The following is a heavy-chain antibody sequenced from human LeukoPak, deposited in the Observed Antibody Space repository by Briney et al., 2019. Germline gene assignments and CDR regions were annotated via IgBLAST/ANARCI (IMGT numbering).Heavy chain of an antibody. J-gene: IGHJ4*02. Sequence: GASVKVSCKASGYTFTGYYMHWVRQAPGQGLEWMGWINPKSGATKYGQKFQRRVTINRDKPITTTYMELRSLKSDDTAVYFCARGASLTYYYDTYGYYFFDYWGQGSLVTVSS. CDR2: INPKSGAT. D-gene: IGHD3-22*01. V-gene: IGHV1-2*02. CDR3: ARGASLTYYYDTYGYYFFDY. CDR1: GYTFTGYY.